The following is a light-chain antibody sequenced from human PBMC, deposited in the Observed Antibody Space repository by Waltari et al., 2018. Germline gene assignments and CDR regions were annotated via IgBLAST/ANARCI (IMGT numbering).Light chain of an antibody. Sequence: DIQMTQSPSSLSASVGDRVTITCRASQSISSFLNWYQQKPGKAPKLLIYGASNLQSGGPSRFSGSGSGTDFTLTISSLQPEDFATYYCQQSYSPAPITFGPGTKVDVK. CDR1: QSISSF. J-gene: IGKJ3*01. CDR3: QQSYSPAPIT. V-gene: IGKV1-39*01. CDR2: GAS.